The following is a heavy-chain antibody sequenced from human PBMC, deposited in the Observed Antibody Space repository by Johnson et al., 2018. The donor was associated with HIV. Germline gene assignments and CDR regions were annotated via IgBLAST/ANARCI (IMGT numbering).Heavy chain of an antibody. V-gene: IGHV3-74*01. Sequence: VQLVESGGDLVQPGGSLRLSCVGSGFTFSTNWMHCVRQAPGNGLVWVSRINRDGSSTSYAASVKGRFTISRDNAKTTLYLQMNSLRAEDTAVYYCAKDGGARGSSWYEGVFDIWGQGTMVTVSS. CDR3: AKDGGARGSSWYEGVFDI. D-gene: IGHD6-13*01. CDR1: GFTFSTNW. J-gene: IGHJ3*02. CDR2: INRDGSST.